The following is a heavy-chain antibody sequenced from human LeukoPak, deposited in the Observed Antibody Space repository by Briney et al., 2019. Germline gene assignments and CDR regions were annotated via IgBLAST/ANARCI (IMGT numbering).Heavy chain of an antibody. Sequence: ASVKVSCKASGYTFTDYYMHWVRQAPGQGLEWMGRINPNYGGTDYAQKFQGRVTMTGDTFINTAYMEPTRLRSDDTAVYYCARKASSTYDYWGQGSLVTVSS. V-gene: IGHV1-2*06. CDR1: GYTFTDYY. CDR3: ARKASSTYDY. CDR2: INPNYGGT. D-gene: IGHD2-2*01. J-gene: IGHJ4*02.